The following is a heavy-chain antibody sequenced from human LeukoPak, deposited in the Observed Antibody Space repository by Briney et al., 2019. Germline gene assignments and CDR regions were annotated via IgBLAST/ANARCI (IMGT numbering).Heavy chain of an antibody. J-gene: IGHJ1*01. V-gene: IGHV3-23*01. CDR1: GFTLSTYA. D-gene: IGHD2-15*01. CDR2: ISGSDSST. CDR3: AKDYQTTPAEYFQH. Sequence: GGSLRLSCAPSGFTLSTYAMTWVRQAPGRGLEWVSAISGSDSSTYYADSVKGRFTISRDNSKNTLYLQMNSLRAEDTAVYYCAKDYQTTPAEYFQHWGQGTLVTVSS.